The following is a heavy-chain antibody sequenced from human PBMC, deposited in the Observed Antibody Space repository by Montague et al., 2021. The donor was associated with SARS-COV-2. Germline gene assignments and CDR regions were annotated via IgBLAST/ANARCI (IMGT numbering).Heavy chain of an antibody. Sequence: TLSLTCTVSGGSISSGGYYWSWIRQHPGKGLEGIGYIYYSGSTYYNPSLKSRVTISVDTSKNQFSLKLSSVTAADTAVYYCASDVGWYSSSWFDYWGQGTLVTVSS. CDR2: IYYSGST. CDR1: GGSISSGGYY. D-gene: IGHD6-13*01. CDR3: ASDVGWYSSSWFDY. V-gene: IGHV4-31*03. J-gene: IGHJ4*02.